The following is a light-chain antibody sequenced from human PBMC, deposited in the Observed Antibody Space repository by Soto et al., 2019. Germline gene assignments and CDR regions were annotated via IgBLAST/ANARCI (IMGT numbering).Light chain of an antibody. V-gene: IGKV3-15*01. Sequence: EIVLTQSQAKLSVFPWEKATLSCGASQSVSNNLAWYHQKPGQAPRPLIYGASTRATGVPARFSGSGSGTEFTLTISSLQSEDSAIYYCQQYSSWPFTFGPGTKVAIE. CDR1: QSVSNN. CDR2: GAS. J-gene: IGKJ3*01. CDR3: QQYSSWPFT.